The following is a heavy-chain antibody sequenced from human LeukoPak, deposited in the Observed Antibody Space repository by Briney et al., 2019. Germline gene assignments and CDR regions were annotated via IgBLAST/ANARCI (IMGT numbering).Heavy chain of an antibody. CDR2: IFYSGAT. D-gene: IGHD3-9*01. Sequence: PSETLSLTCTVSSDSISSSTSYWGWIRQPPGKGLEYIGSIFYSGATYYNPSLKMRVTLSVDMSKNQFSLKLSSVTAADTAVYYCARLDKRVHNTFDIWGQGTMVTVSS. CDR3: ARLDKRVHNTFDI. V-gene: IGHV4-39*01. J-gene: IGHJ3*02. CDR1: SDSISSSTSY.